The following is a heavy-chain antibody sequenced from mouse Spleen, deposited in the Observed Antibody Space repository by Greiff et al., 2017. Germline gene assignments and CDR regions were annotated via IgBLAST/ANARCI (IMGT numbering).Heavy chain of an antibody. CDR2: ISSGGGNT. CDR3: ARQGYGNPWFAY. V-gene: IGHV5-9*04. D-gene: IGHD2-1*01. J-gene: IGHJ3*01. Sequence: EVKVVESGGGLVKLGGSLKLSCAASGFTFSSYAMSWVRQTPEKRLEWVATISSGGGNTYYPDSVKGRFTISRDNAKNTLYLQMSSLKSEDTAMYYCARQGYGNPWFAYWGQGTLVTVSA. CDR1: GFTFSSYA.